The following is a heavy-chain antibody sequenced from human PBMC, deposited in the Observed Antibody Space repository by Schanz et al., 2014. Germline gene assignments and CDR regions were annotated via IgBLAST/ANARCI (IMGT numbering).Heavy chain of an antibody. Sequence: EVHLVESGGGLVQPGGSLRLSCAASGFNFITFAMSWVRQAPGKGPEWVSAIGGDASRTYYADSVKGRFTISRDNSKSTLYLKRNGRRADDTAVYYWARAPPLVRGIAGWFGPWGQGSLVTVSS. CDR1: GFNFITFA. V-gene: IGHV3-23*04. D-gene: IGHD3-10*01. J-gene: IGHJ5*02. CDR2: IGGDASRT. CDR3: ARAPPLVRGIAGWFGP.